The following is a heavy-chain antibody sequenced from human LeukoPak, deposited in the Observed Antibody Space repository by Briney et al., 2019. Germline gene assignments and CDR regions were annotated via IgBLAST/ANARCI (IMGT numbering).Heavy chain of an antibody. CDR1: GGSISSSSYY. D-gene: IGHD1-26*01. CDR2: IYYSRST. V-gene: IGHV4-39*01. J-gene: IGHJ4*02. Sequence: SETLSLTCTVSGGSISSSSYYWGWIRQPPGKGLEWIGSIYYSRSTYYNPSLKSRVTISVDTSKNQFSLKLSSVTAADTAVYYCARHRIVGATGYYFDYWGQGTLVTVSS. CDR3: ARHRIVGATGYYFDY.